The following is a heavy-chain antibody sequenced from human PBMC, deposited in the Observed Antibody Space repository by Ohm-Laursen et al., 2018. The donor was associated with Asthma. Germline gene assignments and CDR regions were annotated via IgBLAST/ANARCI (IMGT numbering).Heavy chain of an antibody. CDR1: GGSVSGYY. V-gene: IGHV4-59*02. D-gene: IGHD3-9*01. J-gene: IGHJ5*02. CDR3: ARLDWALSVFDL. CDR2: MHSSGGA. Sequence: TLSLTCAVSGGSVSGYYWSWIRQPPGRGLEWIAYMHSSGGANYNPSLQSRVTLSVDTSNNRASLRLSFVTAADTALYFCARLDWALSVFDLWGQGALVTVAS.